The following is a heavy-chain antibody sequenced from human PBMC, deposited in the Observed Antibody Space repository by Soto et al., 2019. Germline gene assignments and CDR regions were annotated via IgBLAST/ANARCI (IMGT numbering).Heavy chain of an antibody. CDR3: ARGDTMVRGVIKTWWSPTRNWFDP. Sequence: PSETLSLTCAVYGGSFSGYYWSWIRQPPGKGLEWIGEINHSGSTNYNPSLKSRVTISVDTSKNQFSLKLSSVTAADTAVYYCARGDTMVRGVIKTWWSPTRNWFDPWGQGTLVTVSS. CDR1: GGSFSGYY. CDR2: INHSGST. V-gene: IGHV4-34*01. D-gene: IGHD3-10*01. J-gene: IGHJ5*02.